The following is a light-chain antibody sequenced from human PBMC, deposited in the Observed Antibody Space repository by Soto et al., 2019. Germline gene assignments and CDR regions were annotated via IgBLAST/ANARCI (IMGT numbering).Light chain of an antibody. CDR3: ASYGGRDDMI. CDR1: NSDIGGYNS. Sequence: QSALTQPASVSGSPGQSITISCTGSNSDIGGYNSVSWYQQHPGKAPKLLIFGVTNRPSGVSDRFSGSKSGNTASLTISALQAEDEADYYCASYGGRDDMIFGGGTKVTVL. J-gene: IGLJ2*01. V-gene: IGLV2-14*01. CDR2: GVT.